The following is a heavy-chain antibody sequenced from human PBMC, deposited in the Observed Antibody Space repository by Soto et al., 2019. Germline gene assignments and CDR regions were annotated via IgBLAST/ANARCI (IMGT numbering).Heavy chain of an antibody. CDR2: FDPEDGET. CDR3: ATDQLPRDYYDSSGIGIFDY. J-gene: IGHJ4*02. D-gene: IGHD3-22*01. CDR1: GYTLTELS. V-gene: IGHV1-24*01. Sequence: EASVKVSCKVSGYTLTELSMHWVRQSPLKGRDWMGGFDPEDGETIYAQKFQGRVTMTEDTSTDTAYMELSSLRSEDTAVYYCATDQLPRDYYDSSGIGIFDYWGQGTLVTVSS.